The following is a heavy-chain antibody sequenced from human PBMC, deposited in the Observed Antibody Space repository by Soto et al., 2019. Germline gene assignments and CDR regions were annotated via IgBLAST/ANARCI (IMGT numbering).Heavy chain of an antibody. J-gene: IGHJ3*02. CDR1: GYTFTSYG. CDR3: ARDLEVTPMAFDI. CDR2: ISAYNGNT. Sequence: ASVKVACKASGYTFTSYGISWVRKAPGQGLEWMGWISAYNGNTNYAQKLQGRVTMTTDTSTSTAYMELRSLRSDDTAVYYCARDLEVTPMAFDIWGQGTMVTVS. D-gene: IGHD2-21*02. V-gene: IGHV1-18*01.